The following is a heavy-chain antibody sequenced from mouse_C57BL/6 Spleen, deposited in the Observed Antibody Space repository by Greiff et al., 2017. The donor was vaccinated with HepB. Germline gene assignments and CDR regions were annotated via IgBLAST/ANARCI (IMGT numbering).Heavy chain of an antibody. J-gene: IGHJ4*01. V-gene: IGHV1-18*01. D-gene: IGHD2-5*01. CDR1: GYTFTDYN. CDR3: ARYRYSNYYAMDY. CDR2: INPNNGGT. Sequence: VQLQQSGPELVKPGASVKIPCKASGYTFTDYNMDWVKQSHGKSLEWIGDINPNNGGTIYNQKFKGKATLTVDKSSSTAYMELRSLTSEDTAVYYCARYRYSNYYAMDYWGQGTSVTVSS.